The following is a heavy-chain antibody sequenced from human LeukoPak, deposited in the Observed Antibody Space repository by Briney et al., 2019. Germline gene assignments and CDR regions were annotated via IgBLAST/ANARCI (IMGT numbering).Heavy chain of an antibody. V-gene: IGHV4-34*01. Sequence: SETLSLTCAVYGASFTGYYWSWIRKPPGKGLEWMGEINDSGSTNYNPSLKNQVTISVDTSKNPFSPNLSSGPAADTAAYICAGLGVAGYFDYWGQGTLVSVSS. D-gene: IGHD3-3*01. CDR3: AGLGVAGYFDY. J-gene: IGHJ4*02. CDR1: GASFTGYY. CDR2: INDSGST.